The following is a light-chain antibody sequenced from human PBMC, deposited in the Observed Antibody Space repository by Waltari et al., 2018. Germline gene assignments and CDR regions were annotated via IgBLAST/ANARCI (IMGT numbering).Light chain of an antibody. CDR3: VIYMGNGISV. CDR2: NTN. J-gene: IGLJ2*01. V-gene: IGLV8-61*01. CDR1: AGSVSTNSY. Sequence: QTVVTQEPSVSVSHGGTATLTGGLSAGSVSTNSYPSRYQQTPGQAPRTLIYNTNPRPSGVPHRFSGSILGNKAALTITGAQSDDECAYYCVIYMGNGISVFGGGTKLTVL.